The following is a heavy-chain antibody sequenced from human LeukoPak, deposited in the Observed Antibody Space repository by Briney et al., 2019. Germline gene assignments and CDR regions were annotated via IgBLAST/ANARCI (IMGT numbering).Heavy chain of an antibody. Sequence: ASVTVSCKASGGTFSSYAISWVRQAPGQGLEWMGGIIPIFGTANYAQKIQGRVTITADESTSTAYMELSSLRSEDTAVYYCARSVVGSTSSRPGLAPVAIRYYYGMDVWGQGTTVTVSS. J-gene: IGHJ6*02. V-gene: IGHV1-69*13. CDR3: ARSVVGSTSSRPGLAPVAIRYYYGMDV. CDR1: GGTFSSYA. CDR2: IIPIFGTA. D-gene: IGHD2-2*01.